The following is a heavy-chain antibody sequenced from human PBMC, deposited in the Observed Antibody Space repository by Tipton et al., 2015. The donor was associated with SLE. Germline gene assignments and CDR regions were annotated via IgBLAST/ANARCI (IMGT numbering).Heavy chain of an antibody. Sequence: TLSLTCTVSGGSISGYYWSWIRQPPGKGLEWIGEINHSGSTNYNPSLKSRVTISVDTSKNQFSLKLSSVTAADTAVYYCARANSYYYGSGSLDYWGQGTLVTVSS. CDR2: INHSGST. D-gene: IGHD3-10*01. CDR3: ARANSYYYGSGSLDY. V-gene: IGHV4-34*01. CDR1: GGSISGYY. J-gene: IGHJ4*02.